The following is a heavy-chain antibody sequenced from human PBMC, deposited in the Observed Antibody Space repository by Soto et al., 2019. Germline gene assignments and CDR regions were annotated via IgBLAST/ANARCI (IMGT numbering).Heavy chain of an antibody. J-gene: IGHJ5*02. CDR2: INHRGTI. Sequence: QVQLQESGPGLVKPSETLSLTCTVSGGSMTTGDYYWSWIRQSPGKGLEWIGFINHRGTISYNPSLESRVILSLDASKNEFSLNLRSVTAADTAVYYCARRSNYVGGRRFDPWGQGILVTVSS. CDR3: ARRSNYVGGRRFDP. D-gene: IGHD4-4*01. CDR1: GGSMTTGDYY. V-gene: IGHV4-30-4*01.